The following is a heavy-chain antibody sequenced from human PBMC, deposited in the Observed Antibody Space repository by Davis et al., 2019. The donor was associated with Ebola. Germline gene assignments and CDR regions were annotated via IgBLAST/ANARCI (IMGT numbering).Heavy chain of an antibody. D-gene: IGHD1-1*01. V-gene: IGHV3-30*04. J-gene: IGHJ4*02. Sequence: GESLKISCAASGFTFSNYAMHWVRQAPGKGLEWVAVTSHNERESFYGESVQGRFTISSDNSENVLYLQMDSLRPDDTAIYFCARALHDEVLDYWGQGTPVTVSS. CDR2: TSHNERES. CDR1: GFTFSNYA. CDR3: ARALHDEVLDY.